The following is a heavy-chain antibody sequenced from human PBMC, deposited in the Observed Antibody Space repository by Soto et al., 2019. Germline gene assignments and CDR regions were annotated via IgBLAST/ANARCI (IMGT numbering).Heavy chain of an antibody. Sequence: GASVKLSCKASGFTFTSSAVQWVRQARRQRLEWIGWIVVGSGNTNYAQKFQERVTITRDMSTSTAYMELSSLRSEDTAVYYCAADPPPDTAMVTGYYYYYGMDVWGQGTTVTVSS. D-gene: IGHD5-18*01. V-gene: IGHV1-58*01. CDR3: AADPPPDTAMVTGYYYYYGMDV. CDR2: IVVGSGNT. CDR1: GFTFTSSA. J-gene: IGHJ6*02.